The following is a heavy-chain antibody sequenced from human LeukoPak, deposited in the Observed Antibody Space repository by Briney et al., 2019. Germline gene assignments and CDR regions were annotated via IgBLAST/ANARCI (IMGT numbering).Heavy chain of an antibody. J-gene: IGHJ4*02. CDR2: INAGNGNT. Sequence: ASVKVSCKASVYTFTSYAMHWVRQAPGQRLEWMGWINAGNGNTKYSQKFQGRVTITRDTSASTAYMELSSLRSEDTAVYYCARDRWWEPTDFSFDYWGQGTLVTVSS. CDR1: VYTFTSYA. CDR3: ARDRWWEPTDFSFDY. D-gene: IGHD1-26*01. V-gene: IGHV1-3*01.